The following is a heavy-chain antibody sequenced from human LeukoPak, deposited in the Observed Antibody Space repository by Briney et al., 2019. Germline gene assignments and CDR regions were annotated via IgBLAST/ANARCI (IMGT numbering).Heavy chain of an antibody. Sequence: GGSLRLSCAASGFTFSDYYMSWIGQAPGKGLEWVSFISGSTYTNYADSVKGRFTISRDNAKNSLYLQMNSLRAEDTAVYYSTRSAPAKWCFDLWGRGTLVTVSS. CDR2: ISGSTYT. CDR1: GFTFSDYY. CDR3: TRSAPAKWCFDL. J-gene: IGHJ2*01. V-gene: IGHV3-11*03.